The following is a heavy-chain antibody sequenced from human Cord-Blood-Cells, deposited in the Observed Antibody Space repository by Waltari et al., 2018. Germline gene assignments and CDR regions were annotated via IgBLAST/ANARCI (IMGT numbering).Heavy chain of an antibody. D-gene: IGHD6-13*01. Sequence: EVQLLESGGGLVQPGGSLRLSCAASGFTFSSYAMSWVRQAPGKGLEWVSAIRGSGGSTYYADSVKGRFTIARDNSKNTLYLQMNSLRAEDTAVYYCAKMGSSLDWFDPWGQGTLVTVSS. CDR3: AKMGSSLDWFDP. V-gene: IGHV3-23*01. CDR1: GFTFSSYA. J-gene: IGHJ5*02. CDR2: IRGSGGST.